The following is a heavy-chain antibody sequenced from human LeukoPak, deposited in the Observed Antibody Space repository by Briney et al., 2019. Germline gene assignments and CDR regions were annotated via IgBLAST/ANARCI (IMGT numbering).Heavy chain of an antibody. Sequence: GGSLRLSCAASGFTFSSYEMNWVRQAPGKGLEWVSYISSSGSNKDYADSVKGRFTISRDNAKNSLYLQMNSLRAGDTAIYYCAREGSNSGFFDWGQGTMVTVSS. J-gene: IGHJ4*01. CDR2: ISSSGSNK. CDR3: AREGSNSGFFD. CDR1: GFTFSSYE. V-gene: IGHV3-48*03. D-gene: IGHD3-22*01.